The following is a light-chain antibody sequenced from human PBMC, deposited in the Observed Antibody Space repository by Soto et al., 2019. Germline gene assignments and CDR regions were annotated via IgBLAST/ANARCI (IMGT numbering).Light chain of an antibody. V-gene: IGKV1-5*03. CDR3: QHYQRFSRT. Sequence: DIQMTQSPTTLSASVGDRVTITCRANESFSRWLAWYQQKPGKAPKLLIYQASRLQSGVPSRFSGSGSGTEFTLTISSLQTDDLETYYCQHYQRFSRTFGRGTKV. CDR2: QAS. CDR1: ESFSRW. J-gene: IGKJ1*01.